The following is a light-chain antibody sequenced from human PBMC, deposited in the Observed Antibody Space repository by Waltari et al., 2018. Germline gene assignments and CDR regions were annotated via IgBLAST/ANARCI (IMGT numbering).Light chain of an antibody. Sequence: QSALTQPASVSGSPGQSITISCTGSSSDVGRHDSVSWYQDHPGQARTVIIFDVNNRPSGVSVRFTASKSGNTASLTISGLQAEDEATYYCSSQSIDDVLIFGGGTKLTVL. CDR2: DVN. CDR1: SSDVGRHDS. V-gene: IGLV2-14*03. J-gene: IGLJ2*01. CDR3: SSQSIDDVLI.